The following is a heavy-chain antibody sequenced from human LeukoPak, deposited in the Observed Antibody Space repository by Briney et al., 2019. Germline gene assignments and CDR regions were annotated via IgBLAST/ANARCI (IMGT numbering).Heavy chain of an antibody. CDR2: ISSSSSYI. D-gene: IGHD3-3*01. J-gene: IGHJ4*02. V-gene: IGHV3-21*01. Sequence: GGSLRLSCAASGLTFSSYSMNWFRQPPGKGLEWVSSISSSSSYIYYAASVKGRFSISRDNAKNSLYLQMNSLGAEDTAVYYCARVGGQRYYDFWSGSYYFDYWGQGTLVTVSS. CDR1: GLTFSSYS. CDR3: ARVGGQRYYDFWSGSYYFDY.